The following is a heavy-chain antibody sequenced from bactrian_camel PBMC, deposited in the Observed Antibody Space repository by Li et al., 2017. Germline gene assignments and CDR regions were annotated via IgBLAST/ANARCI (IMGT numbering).Heavy chain of an antibody. CDR1: GLTFEGGN. V-gene: IGHV3S55*01. Sequence: VQLVESGGGAVQTGGSLRLTCTAVGLTFEGGNQGWYRETPGNELELVSSIAPDGSRWYADSVQGRFTISRNVLPERLSLQMTRLKAGDTAMYYCAAGPDVGREKHLTADQVLSIRRNNFWGQGTQVTVS. D-gene: IGHD3*01. J-gene: IGHJ4*01. CDR2: IAPDGSR. CDR3: AAGPDVGREKHLTADQVLSIRRNNF.